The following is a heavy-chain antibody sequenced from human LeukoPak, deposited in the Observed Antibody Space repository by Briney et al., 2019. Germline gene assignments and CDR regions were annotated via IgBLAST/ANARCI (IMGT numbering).Heavy chain of an antibody. V-gene: IGHV3-23*01. CDR3: AKWGDYDILTGYYDSDY. Sequence: QTGASLRLSCAASGFTFSNYAMSWVRQAPGKGLEWVSAVSGRDDSPYYADSVKGRFTISRDTSKNTLYLQMNSLRAEDTAVYYCAKWGDYDILTGYYDSDYWGQGTLVTVSS. D-gene: IGHD3-9*01. CDR2: VSGRDDSP. J-gene: IGHJ4*02. CDR1: GFTFSNYA.